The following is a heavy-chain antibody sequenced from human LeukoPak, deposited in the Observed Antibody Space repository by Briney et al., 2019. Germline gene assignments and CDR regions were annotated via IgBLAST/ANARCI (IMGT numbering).Heavy chain of an antibody. CDR2: IYLGGSP. J-gene: IGHJ5*02. CDR3: ANWVGNWFDP. V-gene: IGHV4-4*07. Sequence: SGTLSLTCTVFGDSIDSSSWSWIRQPVGKGLEWIGRIYLGGSPIYNPSLKSRVIMTVDTSKNQFLLWLRSVTAADTAIYYCANWVGNWFDPWGQGTLVTVSS. CDR1: GDSIDSSS. D-gene: IGHD1-26*01.